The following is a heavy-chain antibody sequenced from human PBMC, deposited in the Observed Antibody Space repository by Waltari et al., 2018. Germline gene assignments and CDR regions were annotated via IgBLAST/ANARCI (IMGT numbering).Heavy chain of an antibody. D-gene: IGHD1-26*01. Sequence: QVQLQESGPGLVKPSQTLSLTCTVSGGSISSGIYYWSWIRQHPGKGLEWIAYSIYSGTPYYNPSLQTRVTMSVDTSKNQFSLNLSSVTAADTAVYYCARETPGAGAVEHWGQGTLVTVSS. CDR1: GGSISSGIYY. CDR3: ARETPGAGAVEH. CDR2: SIYSGTP. J-gene: IGHJ1*01. V-gene: IGHV4-31*03.